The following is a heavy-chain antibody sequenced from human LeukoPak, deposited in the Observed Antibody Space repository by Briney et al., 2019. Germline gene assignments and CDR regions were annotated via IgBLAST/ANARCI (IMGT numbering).Heavy chain of an antibody. Sequence: GASVKVSCKASGYTFIGHYMHWVRQAAGQGLEWMGRINPNSGGTNYAQKFQGRVTMTRDTSISTAYMELSRLRSDDTAVYYCARGATAGTGDLGYWGQGTLVTVSS. V-gene: IGHV1-2*06. J-gene: IGHJ4*02. CDR1: GYTFIGHY. CDR3: ARGATAGTGDLGY. CDR2: INPNSGGT. D-gene: IGHD7-27*01.